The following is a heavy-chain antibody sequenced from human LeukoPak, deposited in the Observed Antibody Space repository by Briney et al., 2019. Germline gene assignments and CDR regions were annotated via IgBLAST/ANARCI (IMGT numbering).Heavy chain of an antibody. CDR1: GFTFSDYY. Sequence: GGSLRLSRAASGFTFSDYYMSWIRQAPGKGLEWVSYISSSSSYTNYADSVKGRFTISRDNAKNSLYLQMNSLRAEDTAVYYCARNFGYSSGFADYWGQGTLVTVSS. CDR3: ARNFGYSSGFADY. V-gene: IGHV3-11*06. J-gene: IGHJ4*02. D-gene: IGHD6-19*01. CDR2: ISSSSSYT.